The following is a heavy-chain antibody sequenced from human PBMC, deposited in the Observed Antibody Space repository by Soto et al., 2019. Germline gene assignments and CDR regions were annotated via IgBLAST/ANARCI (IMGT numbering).Heavy chain of an antibody. CDR3: ARHYYGAGSHTTGMDV. CDR1: GFTFSSYS. D-gene: IGHD3-10*01. CDR2: ISSSSSYI. V-gene: IGHV3-21*01. J-gene: IGHJ6*02. Sequence: LRLSYAASGFTFSSYSMNWVRQAPGKGLEWVSSISSSSSYIYYADSVKGRFTISRDNAKNSLYLQMNSLRAEDTAGYYCARHYYGAGSHTTGMDVSGQGTTVTVSS.